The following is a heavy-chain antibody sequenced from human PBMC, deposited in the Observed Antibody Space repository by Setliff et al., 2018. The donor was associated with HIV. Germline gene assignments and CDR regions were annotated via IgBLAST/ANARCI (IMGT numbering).Heavy chain of an antibody. CDR2: IYTSGST. V-gene: IGHV4-4*09. Sequence: SSETLSLTCTVSGGSISSYYWSWIRQPPGKGLEWIWYIYTSGSTKYNPSLTSRVTISVDTSKNQFYLKLSSVTAADTAVYYCARGLSFYDPGGFDYWGQGTLVTVSS. J-gene: IGHJ4*02. CDR3: ARGLSFYDPGGFDY. CDR1: GGSISSYY. D-gene: IGHD3-22*01.